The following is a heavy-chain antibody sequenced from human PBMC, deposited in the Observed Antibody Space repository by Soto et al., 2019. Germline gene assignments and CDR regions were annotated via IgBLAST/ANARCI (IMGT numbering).Heavy chain of an antibody. Sequence: SETLSLTCTVSGCSISSYYWSWIRQPPGKGLEWIGYIYYSGSTNYNPSLKSRVTISVDTSKNQFSLKLSSVTAADTAVYYCARVYDSSCPDYWGQGTLVTVSS. CDR2: IYYSGST. V-gene: IGHV4-59*12. CDR3: ARVYDSSCPDY. J-gene: IGHJ4*02. CDR1: GCSISSYY. D-gene: IGHD6-13*01.